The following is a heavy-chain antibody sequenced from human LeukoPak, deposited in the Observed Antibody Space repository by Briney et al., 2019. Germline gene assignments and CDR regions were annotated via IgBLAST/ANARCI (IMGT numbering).Heavy chain of an antibody. CDR1: GGTFGSYA. D-gene: IGHD1-26*01. CDR3: ATQWELPHGPFDY. V-gene: IGHV1-69*13. CDR2: IIPIFGTA. J-gene: IGHJ4*02. Sequence: SVKVSCKASGGTFGSYAISWVRQAPGQGLEWMGGIIPIFGTANYAQKFQGRVTITADESTSTAYMELSSLRSEDTAVYYCATQWELPHGPFDYWGQGTLVTVSS.